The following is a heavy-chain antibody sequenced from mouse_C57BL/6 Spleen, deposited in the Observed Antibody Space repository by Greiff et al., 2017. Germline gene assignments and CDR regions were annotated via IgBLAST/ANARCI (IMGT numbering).Heavy chain of an antibody. V-gene: IGHV1-64*01. D-gene: IGHD2-4*01. Sequence: QVQLQQPGAELVKPGASVKLSCKASGYTFTSYWMHWVKQRPGQGLERIGMIHPNSGSTNYNEKFKSKATLTVVKSSSTAYMQVSSLTAEYSAVYYCERSRYDYVSFGYWGQGTTLTVSS. CDR2: IHPNSGST. J-gene: IGHJ2*01. CDR1: GYTFTSYW. CDR3: ERSRYDYVSFGY.